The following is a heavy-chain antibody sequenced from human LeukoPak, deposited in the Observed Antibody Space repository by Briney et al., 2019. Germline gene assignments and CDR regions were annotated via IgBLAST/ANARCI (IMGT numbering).Heavy chain of an antibody. Sequence: GGSLTLSCAASGFIVSTKYMNWVRQAPGKGLEWVSIFYSGSDTYYADSVEGRSIISRDSSKNHLFLQMNDLRVEDTAVYYCARVGDHFHWYLDLWGRGTLVTISS. V-gene: IGHV3-53*01. J-gene: IGHJ2*01. CDR2: FYSGSDT. D-gene: IGHD3-3*02. CDR3: ARVGDHFHWYLDL. CDR1: GFIVSTKY.